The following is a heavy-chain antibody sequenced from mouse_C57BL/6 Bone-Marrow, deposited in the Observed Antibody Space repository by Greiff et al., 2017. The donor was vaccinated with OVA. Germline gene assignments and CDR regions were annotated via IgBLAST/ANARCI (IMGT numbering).Heavy chain of an antibody. CDR2: IYPYNGVS. J-gene: IGHJ3*01. Sequence: EVKLMESGPELVKPGASVKISCKASGYSFTGYYMHWVKQSHGNILDWIGYIYPYNGVSSYNQKFKGKATLTVDKSSSTAYMELRSLTSEDSAVYYCAREYYYGSSYPFAYWGQGTLVTVSA. CDR3: AREYYYGSSYPFAY. D-gene: IGHD1-1*01. V-gene: IGHV1-31*01. CDR1: GYSFTGYY.